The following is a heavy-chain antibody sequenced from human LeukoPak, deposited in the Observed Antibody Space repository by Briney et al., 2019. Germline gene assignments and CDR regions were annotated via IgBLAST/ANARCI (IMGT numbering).Heavy chain of an antibody. Sequence: SETLSLTCTVSGGAISNSRYYWGWSRQPPGKGLEWIGSIYYNGNTFYSPSLKSRVTISVDTFKNQFSLKLSSVTAADTAVFYFGRRLEGAVDYWGQGSLVTVSS. J-gene: IGHJ4*02. D-gene: IGHD1-26*01. CDR2: IYYNGNT. V-gene: IGHV4-39*01. CDR1: GGAISNSRYY. CDR3: GRRLEGAVDY.